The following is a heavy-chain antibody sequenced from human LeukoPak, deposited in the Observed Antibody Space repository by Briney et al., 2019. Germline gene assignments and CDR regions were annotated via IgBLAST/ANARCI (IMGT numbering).Heavy chain of an antibody. CDR2: IYHSGSS. CDR3: ARSLPLGELTFRPFFDY. Sequence: SETLSLTCAVSGGSISSYYWSWIRQPPGKGLEWIGYIYHSGSSNYNPSLRSRVTISVDTSKNQFSLKLTSVTAADTAVYYCARSLPLGELTFRPFFDYWGQGTLVTVSS. V-gene: IGHV4-59*01. D-gene: IGHD3-16*02. CDR1: GGSISSYY. J-gene: IGHJ4*01.